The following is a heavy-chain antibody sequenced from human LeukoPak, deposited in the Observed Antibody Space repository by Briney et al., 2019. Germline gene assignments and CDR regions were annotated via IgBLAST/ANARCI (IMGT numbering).Heavy chain of an antibody. CDR1: GGSFSGYY. D-gene: IGHD6-6*01. Sequence: SETLSPTCAVYGGSFSGYYWSWIRQPPGKGLEWIGEINHSGSTNYNPSLKSRVTISVDTSKNQFSLKLSSVTAADTAVYYCARGPGGYSSSSPFDYWGQGTLVTVSS. V-gene: IGHV4-34*01. J-gene: IGHJ4*02. CDR3: ARGPGGYSSSSPFDY. CDR2: INHSGST.